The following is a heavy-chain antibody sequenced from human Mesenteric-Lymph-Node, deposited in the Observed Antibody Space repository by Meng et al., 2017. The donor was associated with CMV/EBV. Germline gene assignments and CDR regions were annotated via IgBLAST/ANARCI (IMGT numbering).Heavy chain of an antibody. CDR1: GFTFSSYG. CDR2: ISSSSSYI. D-gene: IGHD1-14*01. CDR3: ARGQADITYFDY. Sequence: GESLKISCAASGFTFSSYGMHWVRQAPGKGLEWVSSISSSSSYIYYADSVKGRFTISRDNAKNSLYLQMNSLRAEDTAVYYCARGQADITYFDYWGQGTLVTVSS. J-gene: IGHJ4*02. V-gene: IGHV3-21*01.